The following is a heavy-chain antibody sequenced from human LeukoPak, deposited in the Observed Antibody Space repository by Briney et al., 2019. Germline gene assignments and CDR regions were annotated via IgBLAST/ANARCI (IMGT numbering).Heavy chain of an antibody. D-gene: IGHD3/OR15-3a*01. V-gene: IGHV3-74*01. CDR1: GLTFSNSW. J-gene: IGHJ4*02. CDR2: INNEGTTI. CDR3: ARVISYFDL. Sequence: SGGSLRLSCEASGLTFSNSWMHWVRQAPGKGLVWVSRINNEGTTISYADSVKGRFTISRDNAHNTLYLQMTSLRPEDTAVYYCARVISYFDLWGQGALVTASS.